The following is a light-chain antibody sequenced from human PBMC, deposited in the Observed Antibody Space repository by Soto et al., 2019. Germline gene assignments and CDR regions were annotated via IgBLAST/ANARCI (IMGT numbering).Light chain of an antibody. J-gene: IGKJ4*01. Sequence: DIQMTQSPSTLSQSLVHIVTMTCRASQDISSSSAWYQQKPRKAPKLLVYESHTLQTGVPSRFRGSGSGTEFTLTISSLQPEDFATYSCQQIASYPIGTCGGGTKGGIK. CDR2: ESH. V-gene: IGKV1-9*01. CDR3: QQIASYPIGT. CDR1: QDISSS.